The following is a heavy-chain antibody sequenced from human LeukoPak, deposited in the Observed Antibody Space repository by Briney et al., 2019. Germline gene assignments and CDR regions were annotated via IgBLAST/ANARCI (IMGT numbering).Heavy chain of an antibody. V-gene: IGHV1-2*02. Sequence: SVQVSCKASGYTFTGYYMHWVRQAPGQGLEGMGWINPNSGGTNYAQKFQGRVTMTRDTSISTAYMELSRLRSDDTAVYYCARGVAAAGFNFDYWGQGTLVTVSS. CDR3: ARGVAAAGFNFDY. J-gene: IGHJ4*02. D-gene: IGHD6-13*01. CDR2: INPNSGGT. CDR1: GYTFTGYY.